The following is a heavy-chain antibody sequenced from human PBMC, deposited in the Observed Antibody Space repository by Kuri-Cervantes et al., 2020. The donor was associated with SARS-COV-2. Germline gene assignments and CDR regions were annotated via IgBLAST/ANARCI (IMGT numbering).Heavy chain of an antibody. J-gene: IGHJ3*02. D-gene: IGHD3-3*01. CDR2: INHSGST. V-gene: IGHV4-34*01. CDR1: GGSFSGYY. Sequence: SETLSLTCAVYGGSFSGYYWSWILQPPGKGLEWIGEINHSGSTNYNPSLKSRVTISVDTSKNQFSLKLSSVTAADTAVYYCARADDFWSGHDAFDIWGQGTMVTVSS. CDR3: ARADDFWSGHDAFDI.